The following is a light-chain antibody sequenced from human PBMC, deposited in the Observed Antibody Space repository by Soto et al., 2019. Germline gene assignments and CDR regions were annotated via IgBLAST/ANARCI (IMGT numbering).Light chain of an antibody. CDR2: EVT. V-gene: IGLV2-8*01. J-gene: IGLJ1*01. CDR1: SSDVGGYNY. CDR3: SSYAGSNSYV. Sequence: QSALPQPPSASGSPGQSVTISRTGTSSDVGGYNYVSWYQQHPGKAPKLMIYEVTKRPSGVPDRFSGSKSGNTASLTVSGLQAEDEADYYCSSYAGSNSYVFGTETKLPVL.